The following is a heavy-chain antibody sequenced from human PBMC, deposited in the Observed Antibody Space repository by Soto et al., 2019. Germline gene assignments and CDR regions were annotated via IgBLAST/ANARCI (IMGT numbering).Heavy chain of an antibody. CDR3: ARDDGYSRLYDY. D-gene: IGHD3-22*01. CDR1: GGSISSGDYF. Sequence: QVRLQESGPGLVKPSQTLSLTCTVSGGSISSGDYFWSWVRQPPGKGLEWIGYIYYTGSTSYNPSLKSRITMSVDTSKNQFSLKVSSVTAADTAVYFCARDDGYSRLYDYWGQGTLVTVSS. CDR2: IYYTGST. J-gene: IGHJ4*02. V-gene: IGHV4-30-4*01.